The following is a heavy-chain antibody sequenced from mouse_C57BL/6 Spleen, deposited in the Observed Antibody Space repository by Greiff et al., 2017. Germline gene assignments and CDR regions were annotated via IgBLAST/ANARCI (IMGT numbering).Heavy chain of an antibody. Sequence: VQLQQSGPELVKPGASVKLSCKASGYAFSSSWMNWVKQRPGKGLVWIGRIYPGDGDTNYNGKFKGKATLTADKSSSTAYMQLSSLTSEYSAVYCWAIALHYDGRCYGLAYWGQGTLVTVSA. CDR2: IYPGDGDT. CDR3: AIALHYDGRCYGLAY. V-gene: IGHV1-82*01. D-gene: IGHD1-1*01. J-gene: IGHJ3*01. CDR1: GYAFSSSW.